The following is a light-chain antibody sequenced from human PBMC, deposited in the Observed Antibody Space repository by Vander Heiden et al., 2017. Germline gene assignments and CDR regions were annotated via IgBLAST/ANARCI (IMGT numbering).Light chain of an antibody. Sequence: AVVTPEPSVTVSPGGTVTLTCGSSTGAVTSTNYPYWFQQKPGQAPRTLIYDTDNKHAWTPARFSGSLLGGKAALTLSGAQPEDEADYHCLLSYSGGRWVFGGGTKLTVL. V-gene: IGLV7-46*01. CDR1: TGAVTSTNY. CDR2: DTD. CDR3: LLSYSGGRWV. J-gene: IGLJ2*01.